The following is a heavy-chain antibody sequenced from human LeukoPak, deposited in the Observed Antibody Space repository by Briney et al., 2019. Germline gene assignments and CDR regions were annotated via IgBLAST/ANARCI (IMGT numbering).Heavy chain of an antibody. CDR1: GFTFSSYA. Sequence: GGSLRLSCAASGFTFSSYAMHWVRQAPGKGLEHVSSISSNGGTTYYANSVKGRFTISRDNSKNTLYLQMGSLRAEDTAVCYCARGLFGSSYSSGWYLMGYWGQGTLVPVSS. CDR3: ARGLFGSSYSSGWYLMGY. D-gene: IGHD6-19*01. CDR2: ISSNGGTT. J-gene: IGHJ4*02. V-gene: IGHV3-64*01.